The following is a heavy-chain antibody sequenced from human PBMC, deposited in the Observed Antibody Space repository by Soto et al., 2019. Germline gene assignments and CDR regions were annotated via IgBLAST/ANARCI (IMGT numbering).Heavy chain of an antibody. Sequence: SETLSLTCTVSGGFIWGWIRQSPDKGLEWIGYIYNSGRYNYNPSLESRLTISVDTSKNQFSLKLSSVTAADTAVYYCARAYGGYADYWGQGALVTVSS. CDR1: GGFI. CDR2: IYNSGRY. D-gene: IGHD5-12*01. J-gene: IGHJ4*02. CDR3: ARAYGGYADY. V-gene: IGHV4-59*01.